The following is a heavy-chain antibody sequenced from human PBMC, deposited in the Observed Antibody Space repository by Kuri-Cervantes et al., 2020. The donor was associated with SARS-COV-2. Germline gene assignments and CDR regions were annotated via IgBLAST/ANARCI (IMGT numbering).Heavy chain of an antibody. D-gene: IGHD5-18*01. V-gene: IGHV3-48*02. CDR2: ISSSSSTI. CDR1: GFTFSSYS. Sequence: GESLKISCAASGFTFSSYSMNWVRQAPGKGLEWVSYISSSSSTIYYADSVKGRLTISRDNAKNSLYLQMNSLRDEDTAVYYCARDSRGYSYGYGHLFDYWGQGTLVTVSS. J-gene: IGHJ4*02. CDR3: ARDSRGYSYGYGHLFDY.